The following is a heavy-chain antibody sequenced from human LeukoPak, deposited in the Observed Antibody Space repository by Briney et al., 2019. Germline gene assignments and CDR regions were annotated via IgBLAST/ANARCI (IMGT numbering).Heavy chain of an antibody. CDR3: ARVGYSSSFDY. CDR2: IKQDGSEK. J-gene: IGHJ4*02. Sequence: GGSLRLSCAASGFTFSSCWMSWVRQAPGKGLEWVANIKQDGSEKYYGDSVKGRFTISRDNAKNSLYLQMNSLRAEDTAVYYCARVGYSSSFDYWGQGTLVTVSS. V-gene: IGHV3-7*01. CDR1: GFTFSSCW. D-gene: IGHD6-19*01.